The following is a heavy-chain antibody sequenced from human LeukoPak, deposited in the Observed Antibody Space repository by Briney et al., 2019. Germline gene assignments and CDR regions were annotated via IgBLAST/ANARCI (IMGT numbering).Heavy chain of an antibody. V-gene: IGHV4-59*01. J-gene: IGHJ4*02. Sequence: ASETLSLTCTVSGGSISSYYWSWIRQPPGKGLEWIGYIYYSGSTNYNPSLKSRVTISVDTSKNQFSLKLSSVTAADTAVYYCARGGYDSGVYWGQGTLVTVSS. CDR2: IYYSGST. CDR1: GGSISSYY. D-gene: IGHD3-22*01. CDR3: ARGGYDSGVY.